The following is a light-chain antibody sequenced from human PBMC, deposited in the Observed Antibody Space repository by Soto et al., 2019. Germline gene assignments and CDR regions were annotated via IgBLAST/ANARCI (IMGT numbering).Light chain of an antibody. V-gene: IGLV2-11*01. J-gene: IGLJ2*01. CDR1: SSDVGGYYH. Sequence: QSVLTQPRSVSGSPGQSVTISCTGTSSDVGGYYHVSWYQQHPDKAPKLMTYDVSKRPSGVPDRFSGSKSGNTASLTISGLQADDDADYYCCSYAGSYTVIFGGGTKVTVL. CDR2: DVS. CDR3: CSYAGSYTVI.